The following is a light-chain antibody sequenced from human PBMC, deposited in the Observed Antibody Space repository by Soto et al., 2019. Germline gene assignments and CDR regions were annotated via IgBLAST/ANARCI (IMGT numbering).Light chain of an antibody. CDR1: QSVSSSY. Sequence: EIVLTQSPGTLSLSPGERATLSCRASQSVSSSYLAWYQQQPGQAPRLLIYGASSMATGIPDRFSGSGSGTDFTLTISRLEPEDFAVYYCQQYGSSPLFTFGPGTKVDIK. CDR2: GAS. V-gene: IGKV3-20*01. J-gene: IGKJ3*01. CDR3: QQYGSSPLFT.